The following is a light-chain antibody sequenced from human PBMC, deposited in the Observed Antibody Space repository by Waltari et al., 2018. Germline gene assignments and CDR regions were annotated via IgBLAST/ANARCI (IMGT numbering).Light chain of an antibody. V-gene: IGLV2-11*01. CDR1: RSDVGAYDY. CDR2: DVP. Sequence: QSALTQPRSVSGSPGQSVTISCTGTRSDVGAYDYVSWSQPRPGKAPKLIIYDVPARPPGVPDRFSGSKSDNKASLTISGLQADDEADYYCCSYAGRYTNYVFGSGTKVTVL. J-gene: IGLJ1*01. CDR3: CSYAGRYTNYV.